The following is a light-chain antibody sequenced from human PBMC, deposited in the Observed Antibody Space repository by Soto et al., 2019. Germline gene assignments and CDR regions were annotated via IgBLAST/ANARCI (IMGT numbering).Light chain of an antibody. Sequence: QSVLTQAPSASGTPGQRVTISCSGSSCNIGSNYVYWYQQLPGTAPKLVIFRNDQRPSGIPDRISGSKSGTSASLAISGLRSEDEADYYCSAWDDSLSGYVFGTGTKVTVL. CDR2: RND. J-gene: IGLJ1*01. CDR3: SAWDDSLSGYV. V-gene: IGLV1-47*01. CDR1: SCNIGSNY.